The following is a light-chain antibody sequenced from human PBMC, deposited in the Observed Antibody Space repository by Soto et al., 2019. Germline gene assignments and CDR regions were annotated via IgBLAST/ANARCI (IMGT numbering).Light chain of an antibody. CDR3: QQYNNWPPLT. CDR1: QSVSSN. V-gene: IGKV3-15*01. Sequence: EVVMTQSPATLSVSPGDRVTLSCRASQSVSSNLGWYQQKPGQAPRLLIYDSSTRATGVPARFSGSGSGTEFTLTINSLQSEDFAVYYCQQYNNWPPLTFGGGTKVEIK. J-gene: IGKJ4*01. CDR2: DSS.